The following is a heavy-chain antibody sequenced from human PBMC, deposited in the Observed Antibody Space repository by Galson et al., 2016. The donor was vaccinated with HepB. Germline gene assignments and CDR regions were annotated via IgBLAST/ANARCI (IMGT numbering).Heavy chain of an antibody. V-gene: IGHV3-48*01. CDR2: ISSSSSTI. J-gene: IGHJ4*02. CDR1: GFTFSSYS. CDR3: AKATYSGTYFES. Sequence: SLRLSCAASGFTFSSYSMNWVRQAPGKGLEWVSYISSSSSTIYYADSVKGRFTISRDNSKNTLYLQLNSLRGDDTAVYYCAKATYSGTYFESWGQGTLVTVSS. D-gene: IGHD3-10*01.